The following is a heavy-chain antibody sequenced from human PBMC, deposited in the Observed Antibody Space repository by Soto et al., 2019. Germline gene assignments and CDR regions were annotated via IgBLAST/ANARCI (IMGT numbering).Heavy chain of an antibody. Sequence: SETLSLTCTVSGGSISSYYWSWIRQPPGKGLEWIGYIYYSGSTNYNPSLKSRVTISVDTSKNQFSLKLSSVTAADTAVYYCARAAAVAGVDYWGQGILVTVSS. CDR2: IYYSGST. CDR1: GGSISSYY. V-gene: IGHV4-59*01. CDR3: ARAAAVAGVDY. J-gene: IGHJ4*02. D-gene: IGHD6-19*01.